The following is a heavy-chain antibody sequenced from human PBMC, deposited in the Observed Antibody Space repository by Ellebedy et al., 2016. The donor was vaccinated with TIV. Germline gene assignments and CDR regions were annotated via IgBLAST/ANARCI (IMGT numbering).Heavy chain of an antibody. CDR2: INPSGGST. J-gene: IGHJ3*02. CDR3: ARVVSEAIFGDAFDI. V-gene: IGHV1-46*01. D-gene: IGHD3-3*01. Sequence: AASVKVSCKASGYTFTSYYMHWVRQAPGQGLEWMGIINPSGGSTSYAQKFQGRVTMTRDTSTSTAYMELSSLRSEDTAVYYCARVVSEAIFGDAFDIWGQGTMVTVSS. CDR1: GYTFTSYY.